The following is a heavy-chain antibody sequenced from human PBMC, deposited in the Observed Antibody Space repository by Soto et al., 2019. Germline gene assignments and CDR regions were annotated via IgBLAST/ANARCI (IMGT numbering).Heavy chain of an antibody. Sequence: QVQLQPWGAGLLKPSETLSLTCAGYGGSISGHYWNWIRQPPGKGLEWIGEINHSGRTNYNPSLKSRVTISGDTSTDQFSLNLGSVTAADTAVYYCARGNIAAALVYWGQGTLVTVSS. V-gene: IGHV4-34*01. J-gene: IGHJ4*02. D-gene: IGHD6-13*01. CDR2: INHSGRT. CDR3: ARGNIAAALVY. CDR1: GGSISGHY.